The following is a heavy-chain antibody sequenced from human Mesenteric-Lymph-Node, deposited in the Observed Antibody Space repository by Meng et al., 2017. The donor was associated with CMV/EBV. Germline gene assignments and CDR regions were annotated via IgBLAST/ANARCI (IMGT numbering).Heavy chain of an antibody. V-gene: IGHV3-30*02. Sequence: GESLKISCVASGSPLSRPLTRHGIQWVRQAPGKGLEWVAFRRDDGNEIYYADSVKGRFTISRENSKNTLYLQMNSLRGEDTAVYYCVRAKWRGGFCRTTDCTGFFDYWGQGALVTVSS. J-gene: IGHJ4*02. CDR2: RRDDGNEI. D-gene: IGHD3-16*01. CDR3: VRAKWRGGFCRTTDCTGFFDY. CDR1: GSPLSRPLTRHG.